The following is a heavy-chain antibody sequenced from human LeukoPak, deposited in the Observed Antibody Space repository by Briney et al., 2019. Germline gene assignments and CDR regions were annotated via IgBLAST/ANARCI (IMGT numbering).Heavy chain of an antibody. V-gene: IGHV1-8*01. D-gene: IGHD2-2*01. J-gene: IGHJ6*03. Sequence: ASVKVSCKASGYTFTSYDINWVRQATGQGLEWMGWMNPNSGNTGYAQKFQGRVTMTRNTSISTAYMELSSLRSEDTAVYYCARRAVVPAAHPIYYYYYMDVWGKGTTVTVSS. CDR2: MNPNSGNT. CDR1: GYTFTSYD. CDR3: ARRAVVPAAHPIYYYYYMDV.